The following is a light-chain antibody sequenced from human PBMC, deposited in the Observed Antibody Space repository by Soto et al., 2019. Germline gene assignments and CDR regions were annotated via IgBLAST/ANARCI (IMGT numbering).Light chain of an antibody. V-gene: IGLV1-44*01. CDR3: VAWDDRLRGPV. CDR1: SSNIESNA. CDR2: TNN. Sequence: QSVLTQPPSASGTPGQRVTISCSGYSSNIESNAVNWYQQLPGTAPKLLIYTNNQRPSGVPDRFSGSKSGTSASLAINGLQSEDEADYYCVAWDDRLRGPVFGGGPQLTVL. J-gene: IGLJ2*01.